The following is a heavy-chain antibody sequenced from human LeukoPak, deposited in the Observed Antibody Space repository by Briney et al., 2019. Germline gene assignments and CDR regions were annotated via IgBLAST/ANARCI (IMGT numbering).Heavy chain of an antibody. CDR3: AKIRDGYNFDFDY. CDR2: ISGDGGFT. J-gene: IGHJ4*02. Sequence: GGSLRLSCAASGFIFADYVMHWVRQAPGKGLEWVSLISGDGGFTYYADSMKGRVTISRDNRKNSLYLQMNSLRPEDSALYYCAKIRDGYNFDFDYWGQGTPVTVSS. CDR1: GFIFADYV. V-gene: IGHV3-43*02. D-gene: IGHD5-24*01.